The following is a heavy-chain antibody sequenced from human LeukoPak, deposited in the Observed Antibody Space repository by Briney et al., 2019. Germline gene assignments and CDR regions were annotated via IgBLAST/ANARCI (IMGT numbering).Heavy chain of an antibody. D-gene: IGHD3-22*01. CDR2: IAIVTTYT. J-gene: IGHJ4*02. V-gene: IGHV3-21*06. CDR1: GFTFSTYT. CDR3: ARDYYDSSASATFDY. Sequence: GGSLRLSCEASGFTFSTYTANWVRQAPGKGRKWGSSIAIVTTYTNYADSVKGRFSVSRDNAKNSVFLEMKSLRADDTAVYFCARDYYDSSASATFDYWGRGTPVTVSS.